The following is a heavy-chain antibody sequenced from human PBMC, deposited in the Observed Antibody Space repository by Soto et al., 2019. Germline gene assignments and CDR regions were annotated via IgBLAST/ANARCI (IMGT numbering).Heavy chain of an antibody. Sequence: GGSLRLSCAASGFTFSTDAMIWVRQAPGMGLEWVSTISGSSGSKYYADSAKGRFTISRDNSRNTLYVQMNSLRAEDTAVYYCARTAGDNMRNNWFDPWGPGTLVTVSS. V-gene: IGHV3-23*01. J-gene: IGHJ5*02. D-gene: IGHD6-19*01. CDR2: ISGSSGSK. CDR1: GFTFSTDA. CDR3: ARTAGDNMRNNWFDP.